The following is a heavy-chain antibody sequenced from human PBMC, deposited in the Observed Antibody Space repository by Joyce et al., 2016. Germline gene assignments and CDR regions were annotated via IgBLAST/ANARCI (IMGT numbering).Heavy chain of an antibody. CDR3: ARERNFGDLSFDP. D-gene: IGHD4-17*01. J-gene: IGHJ5*02. CDR2: MNPNSGNT. CDR1: GYTLTSYD. Sequence: QVQLVQSGAEVTKPGDSGKVSCKASGYTLTSYDINWVRLATGQGLEGMGWMNPNSGNTGSAQKFQGRVPMTRNTSISTAYMELSSLRSEDTAVYYCARERNFGDLSFDPWGQGTLVTVSS. V-gene: IGHV1-8*01.